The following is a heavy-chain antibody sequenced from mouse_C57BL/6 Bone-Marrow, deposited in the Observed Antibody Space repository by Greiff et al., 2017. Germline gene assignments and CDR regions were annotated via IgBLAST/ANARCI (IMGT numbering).Heavy chain of an antibody. J-gene: IGHJ2*01. Sequence: VQLQQSGPELVKPGASVKISCKASGYAFSSSWMNWVKQRPGKGLEWIGRIYPGDGDTNYNGKFKGKATLTADKSCNTAYMQLRSLTSEDSAVYFWARLRLGRPDYWGQGTTLTVSS. V-gene: IGHV1-82*01. CDR3: ARLRLGRPDY. CDR2: IYPGDGDT. CDR1: GYAFSSSW. D-gene: IGHD4-1*01.